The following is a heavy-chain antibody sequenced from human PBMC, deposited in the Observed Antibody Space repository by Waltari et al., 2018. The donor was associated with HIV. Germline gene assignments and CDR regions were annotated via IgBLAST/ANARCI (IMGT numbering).Heavy chain of an antibody. CDR3: ARDRTATSRGNGMDV. Sequence: QVQLVESGGGVVQPGTSLRLSCAAFGFTFNNXXXXGVRQAPGKGRGWVAVIWYDGINKYYADSVKGRFSITRDTSKNTLSLEMNSLRAEDTGIYYCARDRTATSRGNGMDVWGPGTTVIVSS. D-gene: IGHD1-1*01. V-gene: IGHV3-33*01. CDR2: IWYDGINK. CDR1: GFTFNNXX. J-gene: IGHJ6*02.